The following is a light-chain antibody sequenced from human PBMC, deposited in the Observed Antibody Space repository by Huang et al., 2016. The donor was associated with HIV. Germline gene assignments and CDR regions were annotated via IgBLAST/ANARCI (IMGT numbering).Light chain of an antibody. CDR3: QQRNSWPPIT. CDR1: QSVVN. J-gene: IGKJ5*01. CDR2: DAS. Sequence: EIVLTQSPATLSLSPGERATLSCRANQSVVNLAWYQHNPGQAPRLLLYDASNRASGIPARFSGSGSGTDFTPTVNILQPEDSAVYYCQQRNSWPPITFGQGTRLEIK. V-gene: IGKV3-11*01.